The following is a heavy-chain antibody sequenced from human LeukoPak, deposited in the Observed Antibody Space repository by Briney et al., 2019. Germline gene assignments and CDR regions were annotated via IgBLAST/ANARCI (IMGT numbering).Heavy chain of an antibody. Sequence: PGGSLRLSCAASGFTFSSYGMSWVRQAPGKGLEWVSTISGSGGSTYYADSVKGRFTISRDNSKNTLYLQMNSLRAEDTALYHCAKDPGIAVAGPTNFDYWGQGTLVTVSS. J-gene: IGHJ4*02. V-gene: IGHV3-23*01. CDR2: ISGSGGST. D-gene: IGHD6-19*01. CDR1: GFTFSSYG. CDR3: AKDPGIAVAGPTNFDY.